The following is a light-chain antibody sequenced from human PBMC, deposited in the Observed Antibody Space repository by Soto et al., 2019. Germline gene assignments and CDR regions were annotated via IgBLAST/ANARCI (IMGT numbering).Light chain of an antibody. V-gene: IGKV3D-20*02. CDR3: QQRSSWPLT. J-gene: IGKJ4*01. CDR1: ESVSSSY. Sequence: EIVLTQSPGTLSLSPGERATLSCRASESVSSSYLAWYQQKPGQAPRLLIFGASSRATGTPDRFSGSGSGTDFTLTISRLEPEDFAVYYCQQRSSWPLTFGGGTKVEIK. CDR2: GAS.